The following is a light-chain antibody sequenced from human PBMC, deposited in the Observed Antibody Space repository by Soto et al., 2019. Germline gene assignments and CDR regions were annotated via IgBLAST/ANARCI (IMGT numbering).Light chain of an antibody. Sequence: EIVLTQSPGTLSLSPGERATLSCRASQSISSSYLAWDQQKPGQAPRLLIYAASSRATGIPDRFSGSGSGTDFTLTISRLEPEDFAVYYCQQYDRSPWTFGQGTKVEIK. V-gene: IGKV3-20*01. CDR2: AAS. J-gene: IGKJ1*01. CDR3: QQYDRSPWT. CDR1: QSISSSY.